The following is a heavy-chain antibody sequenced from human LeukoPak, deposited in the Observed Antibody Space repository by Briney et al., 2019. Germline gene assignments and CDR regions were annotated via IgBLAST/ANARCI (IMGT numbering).Heavy chain of an antibody. CDR3: ARSGVGYYYDSSGYYPLDY. CDR1: GYSFTSYG. Sequence: ASVKVSCKASGYSFTSYGITWVRQAPGQGLEWMGWINPYNGNTNYAQKLQGRVTMTTDTSTSTAYLELRSLRSDDTAVYYCARSGVGYYYDSSGYYPLDYWGQGTLVTVSS. D-gene: IGHD3-22*01. V-gene: IGHV1-18*01. CDR2: INPYNGNT. J-gene: IGHJ4*02.